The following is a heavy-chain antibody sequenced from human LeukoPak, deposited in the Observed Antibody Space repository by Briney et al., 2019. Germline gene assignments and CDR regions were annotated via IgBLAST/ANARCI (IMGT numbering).Heavy chain of an antibody. CDR1: GYTFTNYG. CDR2: INAGNGNT. V-gene: IGHV1-3*01. Sequence: GASVKVSCKTSGYTFTNYGMHWVRQAPRQSPEWMAWINAGNGNTKSSQKFQDRVTVTRDTSASTAYVELNSLSSEDTAVYYCARVPLYDASGRYYPHWGQGTLVTVSS. CDR3: ARVPLYDASGRYYPH. D-gene: IGHD1-26*01. J-gene: IGHJ1*01.